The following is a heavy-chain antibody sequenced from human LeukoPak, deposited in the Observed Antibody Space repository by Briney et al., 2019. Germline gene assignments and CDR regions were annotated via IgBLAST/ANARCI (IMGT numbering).Heavy chain of an antibody. D-gene: IGHD3-10*01. CDR1: GYTFTGYY. CDR3: ALYGRYGSGEDY. Sequence: ASVKVSCKASGYTFTGYYMHWVRQTPGQGLEWMGRINPNSGGTNYAQKFQGRVTMTRDTSISTAYMELSRLRSDDTAVYYCALYGRYGSGEDYWGQGTLVTVSS. V-gene: IGHV1-2*06. J-gene: IGHJ4*02. CDR2: INPNSGGT.